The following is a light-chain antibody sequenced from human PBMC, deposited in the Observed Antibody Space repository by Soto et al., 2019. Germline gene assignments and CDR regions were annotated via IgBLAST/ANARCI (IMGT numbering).Light chain of an antibody. CDR1: QSVSSSH. CDR2: GAS. CDR3: QQYGGSPRT. Sequence: EIVLTQSPGTLSLSPGERATLSCRASQSVSSSHLAWYQQKPGQAPRLLIYGASFRATGIPDRFSGSASGTDFTLTISRLEPEDFAVYYCQQYGGSPRTVGQGTKRDIK. J-gene: IGKJ2*01. V-gene: IGKV3-20*01.